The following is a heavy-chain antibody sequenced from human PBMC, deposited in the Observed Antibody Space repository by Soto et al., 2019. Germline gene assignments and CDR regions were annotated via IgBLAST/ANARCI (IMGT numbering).Heavy chain of an antibody. V-gene: IGHV3-33*01. D-gene: IGHD3-9*01. Sequence: GGSLRLSCAASGFTFSSYGMHWGRQAPGKGLEWVAVIWSDGNNKYYADSVKGRFTISRDNSKKTLYLQMNSLRAKDTAVYYCARVFDTYYFDSWGQGNMVTVSS. CDR1: GFTFSSYG. CDR3: ARVFDTYYFDS. J-gene: IGHJ4*02. CDR2: IWSDGNNK.